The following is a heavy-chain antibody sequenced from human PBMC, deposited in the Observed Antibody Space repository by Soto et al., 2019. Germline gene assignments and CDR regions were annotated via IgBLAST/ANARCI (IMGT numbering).Heavy chain of an antibody. CDR3: ARVDGSDYYYYYGMDV. J-gene: IGHJ6*02. D-gene: IGHD5-12*01. V-gene: IGHV1-3*01. CDR2: INAGNGNT. Sequence: ASVKVSCKASGYTFTSYAMHWVRQAPGQRLEWMGWINAGNGNTKYSQKFQGRVTITRDTSASTAYTELSSLRSEDTAVYYCARVDGSDYYYYYGMDVWGQGTTVTVSS. CDR1: GYTFTSYA.